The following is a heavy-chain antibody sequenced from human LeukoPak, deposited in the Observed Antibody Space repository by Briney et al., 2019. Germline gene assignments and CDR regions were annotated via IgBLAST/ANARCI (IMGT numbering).Heavy chain of an antibody. D-gene: IGHD1-1*01. V-gene: IGHV3-11*01. Sequence: GGSLRLSCAASGFTFSDYYMSWIRQAPGKGLEWVSYIGSRGSTIYYADSVKGRFTISRDNAKNSLYLQMNSLRAEDTAVCYCARSTTGTTSKFDYWGQGTLVTVSS. J-gene: IGHJ4*02. CDR2: IGSRGSTI. CDR1: GFTFSDYY. CDR3: ARSTTGTTSKFDY.